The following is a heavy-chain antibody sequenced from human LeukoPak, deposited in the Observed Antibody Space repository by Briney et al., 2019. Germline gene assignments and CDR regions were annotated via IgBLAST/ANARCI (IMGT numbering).Heavy chain of an antibody. Sequence: SETLSLTCAVYGGSFSGYYWNWIRQPPEKGLEWIGEINHSGSTDYNPSLKSRVTISVDTSKNQFSLKLSSVTAADTAVYYCVRRGKRLRHFDWVDAFDIWGQGTMVTVSS. D-gene: IGHD3-9*01. J-gene: IGHJ3*02. CDR1: GGSFSGYY. CDR2: INHSGST. V-gene: IGHV4-34*01. CDR3: VRRGKRLRHFDWVDAFDI.